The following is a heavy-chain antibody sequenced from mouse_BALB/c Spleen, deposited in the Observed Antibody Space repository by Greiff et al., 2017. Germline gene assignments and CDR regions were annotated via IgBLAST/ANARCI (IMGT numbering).Heavy chain of an antibody. J-gene: IGHJ3*01. Sequence: QVQLQQPGAELVKPGASVKLSCKASGYTFTSYWMHWVKQRPGQGLEWIGEINPSNGRTNYNEKFKSKATLTVDKSSSTAYMQLSSLTSEDSAVYYCARVGHDYYLAWFAYWGQGTLVTVSA. CDR3: ARVGHDYYLAWFAY. CDR2: INPSNGRT. CDR1: GYTFTSYW. D-gene: IGHD2-3*01. V-gene: IGHV1S81*02.